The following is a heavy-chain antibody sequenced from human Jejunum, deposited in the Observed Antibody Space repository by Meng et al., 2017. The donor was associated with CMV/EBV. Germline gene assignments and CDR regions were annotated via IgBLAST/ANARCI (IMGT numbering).Heavy chain of an antibody. Sequence: SGVTFSSYAMSWVRQAPGKGLEWVSAISGSGGSTYYADSVKGRFTISRDNSKNTLYLQMNSLRAEDTAVYFCVRGGYDFWSGYGGPWGQGTLVTVSS. V-gene: IGHV3-23*01. D-gene: IGHD3/OR15-3a*01. CDR3: VRGGYDFWSGYGGP. CDR2: ISGSGGST. CDR1: GVTFSSYA. J-gene: IGHJ5*02.